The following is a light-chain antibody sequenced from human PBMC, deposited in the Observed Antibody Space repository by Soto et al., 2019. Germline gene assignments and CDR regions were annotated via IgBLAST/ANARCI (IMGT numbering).Light chain of an antibody. V-gene: IGKV1-5*01. Sequence: EIERTQSPSTLSSSVGDRVTITCRASQSISSWLAWYQQKPGKAPKLLIYDASSLESGVPLRFSGSGSGTEFTLTISRLQPDDFATYYCQQYNSYWTFGQGTKVDI. CDR1: QSISSW. CDR3: QQYNSYWT. CDR2: DAS. J-gene: IGKJ1*01.